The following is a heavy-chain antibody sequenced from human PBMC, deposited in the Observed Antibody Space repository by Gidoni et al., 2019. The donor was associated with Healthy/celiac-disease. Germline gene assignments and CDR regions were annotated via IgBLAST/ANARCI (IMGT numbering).Heavy chain of an antibody. CDR1: GGSFSGYY. CDR2: INHSGST. Sequence: QVQLQQWGAGLLKPSETLSLTCAVYGGSFSGYYWSWIRQPPGKGLEWIGEINHSGSTNYNPSLKSRVTISVDTSKNQFSLKLSSVTAADTAVYYCARSRLWFGKDAFDIWGQGTMVTVSS. D-gene: IGHD3-10*01. CDR3: ARSRLWFGKDAFDI. V-gene: IGHV4-34*01. J-gene: IGHJ3*02.